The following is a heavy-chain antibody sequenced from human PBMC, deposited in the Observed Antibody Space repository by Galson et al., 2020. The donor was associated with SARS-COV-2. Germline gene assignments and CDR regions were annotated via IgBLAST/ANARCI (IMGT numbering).Heavy chain of an antibody. V-gene: IGHV3-33*01. D-gene: IGHD3-22*01. CDR1: AFTFSNYG. Sequence: GGSLRPSCGASAFTFSNYGMHWVRQAPGKGLEWVAVIWYDGSNKYYADSVKGRFTISRDNSKNTLYLQMNSLRAEDTAVYYCARGNYDNNGCLYYWGQGTLVTVSS. CDR2: IWYDGSNK. J-gene: IGHJ4*02. CDR3: ARGNYDNNGCLYY.